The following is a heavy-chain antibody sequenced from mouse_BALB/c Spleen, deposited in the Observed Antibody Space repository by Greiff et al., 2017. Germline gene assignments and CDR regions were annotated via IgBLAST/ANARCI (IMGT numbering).Heavy chain of an antibody. D-gene: IGHD1-1*01. CDR1: GYTFTSYY. CDR3: TRGSSYWYFDV. J-gene: IGHJ1*01. V-gene: IGHV1S81*02. CDR2: INPSNGGT. Sequence: VQLQQPGAELVKPGASVKLSCKASGYTFTSYYMYWVKQRPGQGLEWIGGINPSNGGTNFNEKFKSKATLTVDKSSSTAYMQLSSLTSEDSAVYYCTRGSSYWYFDVWGAGTTVTVSS.